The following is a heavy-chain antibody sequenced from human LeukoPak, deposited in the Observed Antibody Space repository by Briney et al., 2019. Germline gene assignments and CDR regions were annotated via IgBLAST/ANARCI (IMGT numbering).Heavy chain of an antibody. Sequence: GGSLRLSCAASGFTFSSFAMSWVRQTPGKGLEWVSTISSSGGSTYYAASVKGGSTISRDNSKNTLYLQMNSLRAEDTAVYYCAITSLWGQGTPVTVSS. J-gene: IGHJ4*03. CDR1: GFTFSSFA. D-gene: IGHD1-1*01. CDR2: ISSSGGST. V-gene: IGHV3-23*01. CDR3: AITSL.